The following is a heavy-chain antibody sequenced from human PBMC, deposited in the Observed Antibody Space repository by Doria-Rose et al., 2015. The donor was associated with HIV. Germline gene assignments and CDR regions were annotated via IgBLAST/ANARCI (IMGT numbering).Heavy chain of an antibody. J-gene: IGHJ4*02. CDR2: IFSDDER. D-gene: IGHD6-13*01. V-gene: IGHV2-26*01. CDR3: ARIKSSRWYHKYYFDF. CDR1: GVSLSSPGMG. Sequence: VTLKESGPVLVKPTETLTLTCTVSGVSLSSPGMGVSWIRQPPGKALEWLAHIFSDDERSHKTSLKSRLTISRGTSRSQVVLTMTDMDPVDTATYYCARIKSSRWYHKYYFDFWGQGTLVIVSA.